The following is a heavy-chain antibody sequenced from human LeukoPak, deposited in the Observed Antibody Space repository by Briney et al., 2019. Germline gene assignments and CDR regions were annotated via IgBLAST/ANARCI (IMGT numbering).Heavy chain of an antibody. D-gene: IGHD3-22*01. Sequence: SETPSLTCTVSGGSISSYYWSWIRQPPGKGLEWIGHIYNSDSTKYNPSLKSRVTISVDTSKNQFSLKLGSVTAADTAMYYCARQGNYDRSLSWFDPWGQGTLVTVSS. J-gene: IGHJ5*02. CDR2: IYNSDST. CDR3: ARQGNYDRSLSWFDP. V-gene: IGHV4-59*08. CDR1: GGSISSYY.